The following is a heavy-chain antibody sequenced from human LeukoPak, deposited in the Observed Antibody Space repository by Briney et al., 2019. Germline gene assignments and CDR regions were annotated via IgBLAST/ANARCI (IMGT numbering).Heavy chain of an antibody. J-gene: IGHJ4*02. V-gene: IGHV4-59*01. Sequence: SETLSLTCTVSGGSISSYHWSWIRQPPGKGLEWIGYIYYSGSTNYNPSLKSRVTISVDTSKNQFSLKLSSVTAADTAVYYCAREVGTVTTHYFDYWGQGTLVTVSS. D-gene: IGHD4-17*01. CDR1: GGSISSYH. CDR2: IYYSGST. CDR3: AREVGTVTTHYFDY.